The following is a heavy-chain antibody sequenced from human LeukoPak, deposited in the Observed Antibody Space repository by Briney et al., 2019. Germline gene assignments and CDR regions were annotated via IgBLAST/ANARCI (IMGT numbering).Heavy chain of an antibody. CDR1: GFTFDDYA. J-gene: IGHJ4*01. CDR2: ISWNSGSI. Sequence: GGSLRLSCAASGFTFDDYAMHWVRQAPGKGLEWVSGISWNSGSIGYADSVKGRFTISRDNAKNSLYLQMNSLRAEDTALYYCAKGLQYDSGSLLGLDYWGQGTPVTVSS. CDR3: AKGLQYDSGSLLGLDY. V-gene: IGHV3-9*01. D-gene: IGHD1-26*01.